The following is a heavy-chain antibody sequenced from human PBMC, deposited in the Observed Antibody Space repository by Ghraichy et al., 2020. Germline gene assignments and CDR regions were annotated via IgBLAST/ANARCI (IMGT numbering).Heavy chain of an antibody. D-gene: IGHD1-26*01. Sequence: GGSLRLSCAASGFTFSSFWMTWVRQAPGKGLEWVANIKQDGSEKSYVDSVKGRFTISRDNAKNSMYLQMNSLRAEDTAVYYCATAPGWEQLHWGQGTLVIVSS. J-gene: IGHJ4*02. V-gene: IGHV3-7*03. CDR3: ATAPGWEQLH. CDR1: GFTFSSFW. CDR2: IKQDGSEK.